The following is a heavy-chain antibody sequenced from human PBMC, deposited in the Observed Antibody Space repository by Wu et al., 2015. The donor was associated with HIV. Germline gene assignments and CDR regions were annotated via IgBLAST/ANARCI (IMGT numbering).Heavy chain of an antibody. CDR1: DYTFITYG. D-gene: IGHD2-15*01. V-gene: IGHV1-18*01. CDR3: ARGPSGGQSYFDY. J-gene: IGHJ4*02. Sequence: QVYLVQSGGEVKKPGASVKVSCKASDYTFITYGLSWVRQAPGQGLEWMGWISPYNGNTDVAQKFQGRVTMKKDTYTGTAYMELKSLTSADTALYYCARGPSGGQSYFDYWGQGTLVFVSS. CDR2: ISPYNGNT.